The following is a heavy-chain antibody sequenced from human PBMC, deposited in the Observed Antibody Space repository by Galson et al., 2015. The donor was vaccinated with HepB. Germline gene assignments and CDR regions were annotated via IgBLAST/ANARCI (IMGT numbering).Heavy chain of an antibody. V-gene: IGHV1-18*04. CDR1: GYTFTSYG. Sequence: SCKASGYTFTSYGINWVRQAPGQGLEWMGWISGDKGNTNYAQKLQGRVTMTTDTSTSTAYMELRSLRSDDTAVYYCARDSGPAYYDSSGYLYNAFDPWGQGTLVTVSS. CDR2: ISGDKGNT. CDR3: ARDSGPAYYDSSGYLYNAFDP. J-gene: IGHJ5*02. D-gene: IGHD3-22*01.